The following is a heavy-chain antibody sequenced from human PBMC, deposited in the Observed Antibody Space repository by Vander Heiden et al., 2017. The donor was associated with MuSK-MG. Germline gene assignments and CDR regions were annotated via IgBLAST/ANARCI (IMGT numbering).Heavy chain of an antibody. D-gene: IGHD4-17*01. J-gene: IGHJ6*02. CDR1: GFTFSSYS. CDR3: AREYGDYYYYYGMDV. CDR2: ISSSSSYI. V-gene: IGHV3-21*01. Sequence: EVQLVASGGGLVKPGGSLSLSCAASGFTFSSYSMNWVRQAPGKGLGGVSSISSSSSYIYYADSVKGRFTISRDNAKNSLYLQMNSLRAEDTAVYYCAREYGDYYYYYGMDVWGQGTTVTVSS.